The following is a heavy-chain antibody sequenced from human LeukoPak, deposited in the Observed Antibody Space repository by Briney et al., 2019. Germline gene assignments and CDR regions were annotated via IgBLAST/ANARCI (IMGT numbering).Heavy chain of an antibody. CDR1: GGSISSGSYS. Sequence: SQTLSLTCAVSGGSISSGSYSWSWIRQPPGKGLGWIGYIYPRGSTYYNPSLKSRVILSLDKSANQFSLNLSSVTAADTAVYYCARFSPRAMGNYLDFWGQGTLVTVSS. CDR3: ARFSPRAMGNYLDF. J-gene: IGHJ4*02. V-gene: IGHV4-30-2*01. D-gene: IGHD7-27*01. CDR2: IYPRGST.